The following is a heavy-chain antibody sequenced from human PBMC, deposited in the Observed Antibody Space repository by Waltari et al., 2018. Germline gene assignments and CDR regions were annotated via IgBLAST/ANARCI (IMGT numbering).Heavy chain of an antibody. CDR1: GGSISSYY. CDR2: IYYSGST. CDR3: ARHAHGDYVNFWYFDL. J-gene: IGHJ2*01. Sequence: QVQLQESGPGLVKPSETLSLTCPVSGGSISSYYWTWIRPPPGKGLEWIGYIYYSGSTNYNPSLKSRVTISVDTSKNQFSLKLSSVTAADTAVYYCARHAHGDYVNFWYFDLWGRGTLVTVSS. D-gene: IGHD4-17*01. V-gene: IGHV4-59*08.